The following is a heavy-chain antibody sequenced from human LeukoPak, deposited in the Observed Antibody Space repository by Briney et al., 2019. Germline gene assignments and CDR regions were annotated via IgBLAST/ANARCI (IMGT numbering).Heavy chain of an antibody. V-gene: IGHV3-74*01. Sequence: PGGSLRLSCAASGFTFRSWYMYWVRQRPGKGLEWLCRITSDGRTSYYADSVRGRFTISRDNAKNTLYLQMNSLPDEDTAVYYCASPKPDYWGQGTLVTVSS. CDR1: GFTFRSWY. CDR2: ITSDGRTS. CDR3: ASPKPDY. J-gene: IGHJ4*02.